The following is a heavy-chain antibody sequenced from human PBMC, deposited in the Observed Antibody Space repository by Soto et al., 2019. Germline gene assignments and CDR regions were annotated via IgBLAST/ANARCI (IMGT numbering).Heavy chain of an antibody. Sequence: GDSVKVSCKASGYTFTTYGISWERQAPGQGLEWMGWISSYNGNTNYAQRVQDRVTMTTDTSTSTTYMELRSLRSDDTAVYYCARGPRYCSSSICFAGLTWFEPWGQGTLVTVSS. J-gene: IGHJ5*02. V-gene: IGHV1-18*04. CDR3: ARGPRYCSSSICFAGLTWFEP. CDR1: GYTFTTYG. CDR2: ISSYNGNT. D-gene: IGHD2-2*01.